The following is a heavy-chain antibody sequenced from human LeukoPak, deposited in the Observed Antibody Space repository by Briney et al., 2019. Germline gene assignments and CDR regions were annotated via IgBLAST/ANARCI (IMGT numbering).Heavy chain of an antibody. CDR2: FDPEDGET. CDR1: GYTLTELS. V-gene: IGHV1-24*01. D-gene: IGHD2-2*01. Sequence: ASVKVSCKVSGYTLTELSMHWVRQAPGKGLEWMGGFDPEDGETIYAQKFQGRVTMTRDTSTSTVYMELSSLRSEDTAVYYCARGPDIVVVPAATYYYYYMDVWGKGTTVTVSS. J-gene: IGHJ6*03. CDR3: ARGPDIVVVPAATYYYYYMDV.